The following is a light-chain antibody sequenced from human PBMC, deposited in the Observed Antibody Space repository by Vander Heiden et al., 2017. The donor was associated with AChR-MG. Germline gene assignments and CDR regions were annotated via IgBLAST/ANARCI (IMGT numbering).Light chain of an antibody. CDR2: GAS. CDR3: QQTDSIPQT. V-gene: IGKV1-39*01. Sequence: DIQMTQSPSSLSASVGDRITITCRASQSMSNYLNWYQLKPGRTPKLLIYGASHLQSGVPSRFIGSESGTDFTLTISRLQPEDSATFYCQQTDSIPQTFGQRTKVEIK. CDR1: QSMSNY. J-gene: IGKJ1*01.